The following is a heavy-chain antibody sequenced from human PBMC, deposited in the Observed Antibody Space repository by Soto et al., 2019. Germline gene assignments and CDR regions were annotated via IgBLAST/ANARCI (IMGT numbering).Heavy chain of an antibody. Sequence: EVQLVESGGGLVQPGRSLRLSCAASGFTFDDYAMHWVRQAPGKGLEWDSGISWNSGSIGYADSVKGRFTISRDNAKNSLYLQMNSLRAEDTALYYCAKNVEMATKEYYFDYWGQGTLVAVSS. CDR1: GFTFDDYA. J-gene: IGHJ4*02. CDR2: ISWNSGSI. D-gene: IGHD1-26*01. V-gene: IGHV3-9*01. CDR3: AKNVEMATKEYYFDY.